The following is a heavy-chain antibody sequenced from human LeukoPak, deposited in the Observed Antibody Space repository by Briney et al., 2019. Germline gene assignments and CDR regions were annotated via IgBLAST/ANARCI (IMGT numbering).Heavy chain of an antibody. Sequence: GGSETLSCAASGFTFSRYDIHWVRQAPGKGLEWVAFIRYDESNKNYADSVKGRFTISRDNFMSTVYLQMNSLRAEDTAVYYCAKDRQTITIFGVVNTPRANFDYWGQEGLVTVSS. CDR1: GFTFSRYD. D-gene: IGHD3-3*01. CDR2: IRYDESNK. CDR3: AKDRQTITIFGVVNTPRANFDY. J-gene: IGHJ4*02. V-gene: IGHV3-30*02.